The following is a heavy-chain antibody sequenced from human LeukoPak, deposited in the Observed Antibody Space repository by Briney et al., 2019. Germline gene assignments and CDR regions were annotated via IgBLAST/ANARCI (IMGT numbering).Heavy chain of an antibody. CDR3: AKDGLMRFFDY. CDR2: ISNDGNNK. CDR1: GFIFSSYD. J-gene: IGHJ4*02. Sequence: GGSLRLSCAASGFIFSSYDMYWVRQAPGKGLEWVAVISNDGNNKQYADSVEGRFTISRDNSKNTLYLQMNSLRADDTAVYHCAKDGLMRFFDYWGQGTLVTVSS. V-gene: IGHV3-30*18. D-gene: IGHD2-8*01.